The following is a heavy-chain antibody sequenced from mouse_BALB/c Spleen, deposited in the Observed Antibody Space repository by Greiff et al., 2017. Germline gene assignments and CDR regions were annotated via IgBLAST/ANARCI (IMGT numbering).Heavy chain of an antibody. CDR3: ARSGYGSSRGYFDV. CDR1: GYAFTNYL. D-gene: IGHD1-1*01. Sequence: QVQLKESGAELVRPGTSVKVSCKASGYAFTNYLIEWVKQRPGQGLEWIGVINPGSGGTNYNEKFKGKATLTADKSSSTAYMQLSSLTSDDSAVYFCARSGYGSSRGYFDVWGAGTTVTVSS. CDR2: INPGSGGT. J-gene: IGHJ1*01. V-gene: IGHV1-54*03.